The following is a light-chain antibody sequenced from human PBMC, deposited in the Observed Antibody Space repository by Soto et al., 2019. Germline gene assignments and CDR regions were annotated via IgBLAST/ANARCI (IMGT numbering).Light chain of an antibody. CDR3: HQRQSWPRT. J-gene: IGKJ1*01. Sequence: EIVLTQSPATLSSFPGDRVTLSCRASQYINTRLAWYQHRPVQAPRLLIYQTSIRAAGIPVRFSASGSGTDFTLTISDVQPEDFALYYCHQRQSWPRTFGQGTKVDI. CDR1: QYINTR. V-gene: IGKV3-11*01. CDR2: QTS.